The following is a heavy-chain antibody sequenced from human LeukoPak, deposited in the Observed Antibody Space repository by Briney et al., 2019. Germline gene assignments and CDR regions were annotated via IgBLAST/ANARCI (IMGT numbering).Heavy chain of an antibody. D-gene: IGHD3-3*01. CDR1: GGSISSYY. Sequence: KPSETLSLTCTVSGGSISSYYWGGIRQPPGKGLEGIGRIYYSGSTYYNPSLKSRVTISVETSKNQFSLKLSSVTAADTAVYYCARHRIYDFWSGYLFDYWGQGPLATVSS. V-gene: IGHV4-39*01. CDR2: IYYSGST. CDR3: ARHRIYDFWSGYLFDY. J-gene: IGHJ4*02.